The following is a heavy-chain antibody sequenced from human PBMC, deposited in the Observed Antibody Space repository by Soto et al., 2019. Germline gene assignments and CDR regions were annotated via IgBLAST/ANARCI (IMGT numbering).Heavy chain of an antibody. J-gene: IGHJ5*02. D-gene: IGHD3-10*01. CDR2: IATYNSNR. CDR3: ARVVRGVVNWFDP. CDR1: GDTFTNFG. Sequence: HLVQSGPEVKKPGASITVSCKTSGDTFTNFGLSWVRQAPGQGLEWMGWIATYNSNRNSAQKFQGRLTLTTDTSTSTAYMELKNLGYDDTAVYYCARVVRGVVNWFDPWGQGTLVTVSS. V-gene: IGHV1-18*01.